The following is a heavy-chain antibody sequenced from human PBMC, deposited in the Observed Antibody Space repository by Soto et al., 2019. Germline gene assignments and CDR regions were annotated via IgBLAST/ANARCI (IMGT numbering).Heavy chain of an antibody. J-gene: IGHJ3*01. Sequence: QVHLEQSGAEVKKPGSSVKVSCKAAGGTFSTYTLIWVRQAPGQGLEWMGRIIPMLTVTNSAQEFQGRVTLNADKSTSTSFMELTSLTSDDKAVYYCSIGSWSAETFDVWGQGTMVTVSS. CDR3: SIGSWSAETFDV. V-gene: IGHV1-69*02. D-gene: IGHD2-2*01. CDR2: IIPMLTVT. CDR1: GGTFSTYT.